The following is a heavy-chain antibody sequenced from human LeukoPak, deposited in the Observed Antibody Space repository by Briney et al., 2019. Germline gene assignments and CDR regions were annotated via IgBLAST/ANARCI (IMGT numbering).Heavy chain of an antibody. D-gene: IGHD3-10*01. CDR2: ISYDGSNK. Sequence: QPGGSLRLSCAASGFTFSSYGMHWVRQAPGKGLEWVAVISYDGSNKYYADSVKGRFTISRDNSKNTLYLQMNSLRAEDTAVYYCAKDPARITMVIQGYWGQGILVTVSS. V-gene: IGHV3-30*18. J-gene: IGHJ4*02. CDR3: AKDPARITMVIQGY. CDR1: GFTFSSYG.